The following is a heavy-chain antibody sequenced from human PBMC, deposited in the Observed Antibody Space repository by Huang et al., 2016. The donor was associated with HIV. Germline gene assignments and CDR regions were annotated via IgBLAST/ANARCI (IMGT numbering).Heavy chain of an antibody. V-gene: IGHV3-30*02. CDR2: IRYDGNND. Sequence: QVRLVESGGGVVQPGASLTLSCSASGFPFSAYGMDLVRQAPGKGLEWGSFIRYDGNNDYLIGAVKGRFTISRDNSNNTLYLRMNSLRPEDTAVYYCVKERGSSRARSSFDFWGQGTSVIVSS. J-gene: IGHJ3*01. CDR3: VKERGSSRARSSFDF. D-gene: IGHD6-13*01. CDR1: GFPFSAYG.